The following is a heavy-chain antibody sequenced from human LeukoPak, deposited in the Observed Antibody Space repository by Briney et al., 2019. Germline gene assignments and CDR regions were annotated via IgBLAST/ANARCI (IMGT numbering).Heavy chain of an antibody. Sequence: ASVKVSCKASGYTFTGYYMHWVRQAPGQGLEWMGWINPNSGGTNYAQKFQGRVTMTRDTSISTAYMELSRLRSDDTAVYYCARDSYSGYDSAGFDYGGQGTLVTVSS. CDR3: ARDSYSGYDSAGFDY. J-gene: IGHJ4*02. CDR2: INPNSGGT. CDR1: GYTFTGYY. D-gene: IGHD5-12*01. V-gene: IGHV1-2*02.